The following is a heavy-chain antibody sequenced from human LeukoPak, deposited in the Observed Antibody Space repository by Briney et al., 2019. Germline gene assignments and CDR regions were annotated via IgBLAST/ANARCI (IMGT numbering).Heavy chain of an antibody. V-gene: IGHV3-7*01. Sequence: PRGCLRLSCSVSGLTFSSQWITWGRETPAKGPERVANIEGEGGKKVYVDSVKGRFTISRDNAENSLYLQMNSLRVEDTAVYYCARDRVWPVLDHWGQGTLVTVSS. CDR1: GLTFSSQW. D-gene: IGHD2-21*01. J-gene: IGHJ4*02. CDR3: ARDRVWPVLDH. CDR2: IEGEGGKK.